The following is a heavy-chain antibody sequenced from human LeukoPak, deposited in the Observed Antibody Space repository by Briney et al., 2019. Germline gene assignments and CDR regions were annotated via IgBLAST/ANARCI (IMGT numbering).Heavy chain of an antibody. D-gene: IGHD3-10*01. CDR2: IYYIGSP. V-gene: IGHV4-39*01. CDR1: VGSISSSRYY. J-gene: IGHJ5*02. CDR3: ASGDGDYGSGSYWRNWFDP. Sequence: SETLSLTCTVSVGSISSSRYYCGWIRQPPGKGLEWNGRIYYIGSPYYNPSRKGRVTISVDTSKNQFYLKLSSVTAADTAVYYCASGDGDYGSGSYWRNWFDPWGQGNLVTVSS.